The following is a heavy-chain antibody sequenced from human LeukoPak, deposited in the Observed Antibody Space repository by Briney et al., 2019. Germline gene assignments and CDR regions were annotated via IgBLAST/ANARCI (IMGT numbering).Heavy chain of an antibody. D-gene: IGHD6-19*01. CDR2: IKQDGSEK. J-gene: IGHJ6*02. CDR3: ARDDPPGWYYYGMDV. Sequence: PGGSLRLSCAASGFTFSSYWMSWVRQAPVKGLEWVANIKQDGSEKYYVDSVKGRFTISRDNAKNSLYLQMNSLRAEDTAVYYCARDDPPGWYYYGMDVWGQGTTVTVSS. CDR1: GFTFSSYW. V-gene: IGHV3-7*01.